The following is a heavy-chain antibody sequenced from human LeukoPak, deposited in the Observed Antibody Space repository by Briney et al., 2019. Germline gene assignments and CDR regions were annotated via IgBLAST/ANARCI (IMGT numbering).Heavy chain of an antibody. J-gene: IGHJ5*02. Sequence: GGSLRLSCAASGFTFSSYAMHWVRQAPGKGLEWVAVISYDGSNKYYADSVKGRFTISRDNSKNTLYLQMNSLRAEDTAVYYCARGDLAPDSTQNWFDPWGQGTLVTVSS. V-gene: IGHV3-30*01. CDR3: ARGDLAPDSTQNWFDP. CDR2: ISYDGSNK. D-gene: IGHD2-21*01. CDR1: GFTFSSYA.